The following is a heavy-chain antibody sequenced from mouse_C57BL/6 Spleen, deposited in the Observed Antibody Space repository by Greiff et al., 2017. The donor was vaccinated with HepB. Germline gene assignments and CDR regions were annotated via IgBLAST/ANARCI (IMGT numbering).Heavy chain of an antibody. CDR2: IHPNSGST. Sequence: QVQLQQPGAELVKPGASVKLSCKASGYTFTSYWMHWVKQRPGQGLEWIGMIHPNSGSTNYNEKFKSKATLTVDKSSSTAFMQLSSLTSEDSADYYCARFDYDGGYAMDYWGQGTSVTVSS. CDR3: ARFDYDGGYAMDY. J-gene: IGHJ4*01. D-gene: IGHD2-4*01. CDR1: GYTFTSYW. V-gene: IGHV1-64*01.